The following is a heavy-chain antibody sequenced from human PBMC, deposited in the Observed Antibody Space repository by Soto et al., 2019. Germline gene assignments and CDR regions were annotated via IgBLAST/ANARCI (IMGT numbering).Heavy chain of an antibody. CDR1: GFTFSSYS. Sequence: GGSLRLSCAASGFTFSSYSMNWVRQAPGKGLEWVSSISSSSSYIYYADSVEGRFTISRDNAKNSLYLQMNSLRAEDTAVYYCARHYDFWSGYHKYYYYYYGMDVWGQGTTVTAP. D-gene: IGHD3-3*01. CDR3: ARHYDFWSGYHKYYYYYYGMDV. J-gene: IGHJ6*02. V-gene: IGHV3-21*01. CDR2: ISSSSSYI.